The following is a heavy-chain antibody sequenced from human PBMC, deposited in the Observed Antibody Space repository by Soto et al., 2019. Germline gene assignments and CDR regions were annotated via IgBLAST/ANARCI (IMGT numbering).Heavy chain of an antibody. J-gene: IGHJ6*02. Sequence: QVQLQESGPGLVKPSGTLSLTCAVSGGSISSSNWWSWVRQPPGKGLEWIGEIYHSGSTNYNPSLKSRVTISVDKSKHQFSLKLSSVTAADTAVYYCARDIGPAGTFYYYYYGMDVWGQGTTVTVSS. CDR2: IYHSGST. CDR3: ARDIGPAGTFYYYYYGMDV. CDR1: GGSISSSNW. D-gene: IGHD6-19*01. V-gene: IGHV4-4*02.